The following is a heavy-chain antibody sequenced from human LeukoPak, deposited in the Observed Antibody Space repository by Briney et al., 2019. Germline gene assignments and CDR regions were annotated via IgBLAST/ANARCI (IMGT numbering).Heavy chain of an antibody. CDR1: GFTFSSYS. Sequence: GGSLRLSCAASGFTFSSYSMNWVRQAPGKGLEWVSYVSPNGYTTHHADSVKGRFTISRDNAKDSLYLQMNSLRAEDTAVYYCARGVPAAISNWYFDLWGRGTLVTVSS. CDR2: VSPNGYTT. CDR3: ARGVPAAISNWYFDL. D-gene: IGHD2-2*01. J-gene: IGHJ2*01. V-gene: IGHV3-48*01.